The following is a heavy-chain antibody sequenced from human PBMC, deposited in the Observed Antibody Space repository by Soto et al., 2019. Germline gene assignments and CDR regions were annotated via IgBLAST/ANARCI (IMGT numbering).Heavy chain of an antibody. CDR2: IIPIFGTA. Sequence: ASVKVSCKASGGTFSSYAISWVRQAPGQGLEWMGGIIPIFGTANYAQKFQGRVTITADESTSTAYMELSSLRSEDTAVYYCAREYSSSYYFDYWGQGTLVTVSS. CDR1: GGTFSSYA. CDR3: AREYSSSYYFDY. J-gene: IGHJ4*02. D-gene: IGHD6-6*01. V-gene: IGHV1-69*13.